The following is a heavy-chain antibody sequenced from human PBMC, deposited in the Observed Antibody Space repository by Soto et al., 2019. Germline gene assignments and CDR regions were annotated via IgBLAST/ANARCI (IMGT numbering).Heavy chain of an antibody. CDR3: AREPLEDVYYYYYGMDV. CDR1: GFTFSSYW. Sequence: PGGSLRLSCAASGFTFSSYWMHWVRQAPGKGLVWVSRINSDGSSTSYADSVKGRFTISRDNAKNTLYLQMNSLRAEDTAVYYCAREPLEDVYYYYYGMDVWGQGTTVTVSS. V-gene: IGHV3-74*01. D-gene: IGHD1-1*01. J-gene: IGHJ6*02. CDR2: INSDGSST.